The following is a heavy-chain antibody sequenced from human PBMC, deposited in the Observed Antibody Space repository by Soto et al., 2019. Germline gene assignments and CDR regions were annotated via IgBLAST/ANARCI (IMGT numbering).Heavy chain of an antibody. Sequence: SETLSLTCTVSGGSISSYYWSWIRQPPGKRLEWIGYIYYSGSTNYNPSLKSRVTISVDTSKNQFSLKLNSMTAADTAVYYCAREKGRRLGIPGGYYGMDVWGQGTTVTVSS. V-gene: IGHV4-59*12. CDR3: AREKGRRLGIPGGYYGMDV. CDR1: GGSISSYY. J-gene: IGHJ6*02. CDR2: IYYSGST. D-gene: IGHD7-27*01.